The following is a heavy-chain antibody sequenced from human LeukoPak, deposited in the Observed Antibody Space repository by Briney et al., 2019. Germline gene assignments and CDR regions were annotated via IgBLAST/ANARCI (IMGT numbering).Heavy chain of an antibody. V-gene: IGHV1-18*01. CDR3: ARAPDSFEYFDWFVDY. J-gene: IGHJ4*02. Sequence: ASVKVSCKASGYTFTSYGISWVRQAPGQGLEWMGWISAYNGNTNYAQKLQGRVTMTTDTSTSTAYMELRSLRSDDTAVYYCARAPDSFEYFDWFVDYWGQGTLVTVSS. CDR1: GYTFTSYG. CDR2: ISAYNGNT. D-gene: IGHD3-9*01.